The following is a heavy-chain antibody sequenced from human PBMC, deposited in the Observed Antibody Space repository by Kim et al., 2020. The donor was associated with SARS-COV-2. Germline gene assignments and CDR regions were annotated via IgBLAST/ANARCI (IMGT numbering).Heavy chain of an antibody. V-gene: IGHV5-51*01. J-gene: IGHJ5*02. CDR1: GYSFTSYW. CDR2: IYPGDSDT. Sequence: GESLKISCKGSGYSFTSYWIGWVRQMPGKGLEWMGIIYPGDSDTRYSPSFQGQVTISADKSISTAYLQWSSLKASDTAMYYCARRPHYYDSSGPGWFDPWGQGTLVTVSS. D-gene: IGHD3-22*01. CDR3: ARRPHYYDSSGPGWFDP.